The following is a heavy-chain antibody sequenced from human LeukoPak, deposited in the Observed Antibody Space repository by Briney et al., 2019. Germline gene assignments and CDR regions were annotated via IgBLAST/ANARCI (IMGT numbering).Heavy chain of an antibody. CDR1: GFTFSSYA. CDR3: AREAQPTYYYDSSGYSVGY. V-gene: IGHV3-30*04. J-gene: IGHJ4*02. D-gene: IGHD3-22*01. Sequence: PGGSLRLSCAASGFTFSSYAMHWVRQAPGKGLEWVAVISYDGSNKYYADSVKGRFTISRDNSKNTLYLQMNSLRAEDTAVYYCAREAQPTYYYDSSGYSVGYWGQGTLVTVSS. CDR2: ISYDGSNK.